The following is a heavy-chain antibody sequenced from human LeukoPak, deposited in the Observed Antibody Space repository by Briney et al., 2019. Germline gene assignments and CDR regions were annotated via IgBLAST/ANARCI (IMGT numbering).Heavy chain of an antibody. Sequence: SETLSLTCAVSGGSISSGGYSWSWIRQPPGKGLEWIGYIYHSGSTYYNPSLKSRVTISVDRSKNQFSLKLSSVTAADTAVYYCARALATVKNADYYYYYMDVWGKGTKVTVSS. CDR2: IYHSGST. CDR3: ARALATVKNADYYYYYMDV. CDR1: GGSISSGGYS. D-gene: IGHD4-11*01. V-gene: IGHV4-30-2*01. J-gene: IGHJ6*03.